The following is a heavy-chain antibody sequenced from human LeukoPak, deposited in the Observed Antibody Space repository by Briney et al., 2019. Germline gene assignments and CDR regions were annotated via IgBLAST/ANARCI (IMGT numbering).Heavy chain of an antibody. D-gene: IGHD6-6*01. J-gene: IGHJ1*01. V-gene: IGHV3-66*01. CDR2: IYSGGST. CDR1: GFTVSTNY. Sequence: GGSLRLSCAASGFTVSTNYMSWVRQAPGKGLEWVSFIYSGGSTYYADSVKGRFTFSRDNSKNTLYLQMNSLRAEDTAVYYCARDHSPEYNSSAGYFQLWGQGTLVTVSS. CDR3: ARDHSPEYNSSAGYFQL.